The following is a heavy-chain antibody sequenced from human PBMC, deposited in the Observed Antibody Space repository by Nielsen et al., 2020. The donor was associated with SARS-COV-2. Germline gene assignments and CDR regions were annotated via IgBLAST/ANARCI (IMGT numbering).Heavy chain of an antibody. CDR1: GFTFSSYG. J-gene: IGHJ4*02. D-gene: IGHD3-10*01. CDR2: ISYDGSNK. Sequence: GGSLRLSCAASGFTFSSYGMHWVRQAPGKGLEWVAVISYDGSNKYYADSVKGRFTISRENSKNTLYLQMNSLRAEDTAVYYCAKAAFFYGSGSYQVWGDYWGQGTLVTVSS. CDR3: AKAAFFYGSGSYQVWGDY. V-gene: IGHV3-30*18.